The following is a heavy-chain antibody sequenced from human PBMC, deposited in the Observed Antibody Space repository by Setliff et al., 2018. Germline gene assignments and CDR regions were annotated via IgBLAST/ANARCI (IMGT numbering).Heavy chain of an antibody. CDR3: ARENDEGTVDY. CDR2: INSDGSST. CDR1: GFTFSSYW. Sequence: GGSLRLSCAASGFTFSSYWMHWVRQAPGKGLVWVSRINSDGSSTSYADSVKGRFTISRDNAKNTLYLQMNRLRAEDTAVYYCARENDEGTVDYWGPGTLVTVSS. J-gene: IGHJ4*02. V-gene: IGHV3-74*01. D-gene: IGHD1-1*01.